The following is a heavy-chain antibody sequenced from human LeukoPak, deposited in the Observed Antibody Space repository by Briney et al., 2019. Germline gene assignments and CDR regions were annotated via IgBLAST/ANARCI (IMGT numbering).Heavy chain of an antibody. CDR3: AKGGGNPRGDYYYYYMDV. CDR1: GFTFSSYA. J-gene: IGHJ6*03. Sequence: GGSLRLSCAASGFTFSSYAMSWVRQAPGKGLEWVSAISGSGGSTYYADSEKGRFTISRDNSKNTLYLQMNSLRAEDTAVYYCAKGGGNPRGDYYYYYMDVWGKGTTVTVSS. D-gene: IGHD4-23*01. CDR2: ISGSGGST. V-gene: IGHV3-23*01.